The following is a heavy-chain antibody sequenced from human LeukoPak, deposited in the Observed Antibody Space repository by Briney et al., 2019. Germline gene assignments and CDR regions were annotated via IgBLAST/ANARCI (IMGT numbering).Heavy chain of an antibody. V-gene: IGHV3-21*01. J-gene: IGHJ2*01. CDR3: AGGAVSYSSGWYANWYLDL. Sequence: GGSLRLSCAASGSTFSSYNMNWVRQAPGKGLEWVSSITSSSSYIYYADSVKGRFTISRDNTKNSLYLQMNSLRAEDTAVYYCAGGAVSYSSGWYANWYLDLWGRGTLVTVSS. D-gene: IGHD6-19*01. CDR2: ITSSSSYI. CDR1: GSTFSSYN.